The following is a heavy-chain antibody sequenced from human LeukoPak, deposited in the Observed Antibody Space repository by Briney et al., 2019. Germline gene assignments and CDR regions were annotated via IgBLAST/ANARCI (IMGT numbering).Heavy chain of an antibody. CDR3: ARDPQVEFSLDY. V-gene: IGHV1-46*01. Sequence: GASVKVSCKASGYTLTSYYMHWVRQAPGQGLEWMGIINPSGGSTSYAQKFQGRVTMTRDTSTSTVYMELSRLRSDDTAVYYCARDPQVEFSLDYWGQGTLVTVSS. D-gene: IGHD1-1*01. CDR2: INPSGGST. J-gene: IGHJ4*02. CDR1: GYTLTSYY.